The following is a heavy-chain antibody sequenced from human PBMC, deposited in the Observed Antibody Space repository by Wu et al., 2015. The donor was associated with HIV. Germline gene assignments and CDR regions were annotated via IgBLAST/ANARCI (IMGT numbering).Heavy chain of an antibody. V-gene: IGHV1-69*05. CDR3: ARGPRYCSSTSCYAEGWYFDL. CDR2: IIPIFGTA. CDR1: GGTFSSYA. Sequence: QVQLVQSGAEVKKPGSSVKVSCKASGGTFSSYAISWVRQAPGQGLEWMGGIIPIFGTANYAQKFQGRVTITTDESTSTAYMELSSLRSEDTAVYYCARGPRYCSSTSCYAEGWYFDLWGRGTLVTVSS. J-gene: IGHJ2*01. D-gene: IGHD2-2*01.